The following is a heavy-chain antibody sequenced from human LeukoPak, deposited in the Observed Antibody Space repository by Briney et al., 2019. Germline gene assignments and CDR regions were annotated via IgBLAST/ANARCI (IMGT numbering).Heavy chain of an antibody. CDR3: ARDAPLRVYGDYSAGLDV. J-gene: IGHJ6*02. Sequence: PSQTLSLTCTVSGGSISSGVYYWSWIRQHPGKGLEWIGYIYYSGSTYYNPSLKSRVTISVDTSKNQFSLKLSSVTAADTAVYYCARDAPLRVYGDYSAGLDVWGQGTTVTVSS. CDR1: GGSISSGVYY. V-gene: IGHV4-31*03. CDR2: IYYSGST. D-gene: IGHD4-17*01.